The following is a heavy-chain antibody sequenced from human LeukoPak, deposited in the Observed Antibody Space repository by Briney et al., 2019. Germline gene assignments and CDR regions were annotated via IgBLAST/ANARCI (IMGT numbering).Heavy chain of an antibody. V-gene: IGHV1-8*02. J-gene: IGHJ6*02. D-gene: IGHD1-14*01. CDR3: ARHPPLSGTLYYYYGMDV. Sequence: ASVKVSCKASGYTFTSYGISWVRQAPGQGLEWMGWMNPNSGNTGYAQKFQGRVTMTRNTSISTAYMELSSLRSEDTAVYYCARHPPLSGTLYYYYGMDVWGQGTTVTVSS. CDR1: GYTFTSYG. CDR2: MNPNSGNT.